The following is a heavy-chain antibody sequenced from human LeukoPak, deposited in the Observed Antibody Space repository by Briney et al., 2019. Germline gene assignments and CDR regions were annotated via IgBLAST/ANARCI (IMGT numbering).Heavy chain of an antibody. CDR1: GYTFTSYG. CDR2: INPNSGGT. Sequence: GASVKVSCKASGYTFTSYGISWVRQAPGQGLEWMGWINPNSGGTNYAQKFQGRVTMTRDTSISTAYMELSRLRSDDTAVYYCARVFAVAGTRRVYFQHWGQGTLVTVSS. V-gene: IGHV1-2*02. J-gene: IGHJ1*01. CDR3: ARVFAVAGTRRVYFQH. D-gene: IGHD6-19*01.